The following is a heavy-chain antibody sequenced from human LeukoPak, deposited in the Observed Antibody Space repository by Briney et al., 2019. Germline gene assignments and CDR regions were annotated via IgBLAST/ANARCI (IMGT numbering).Heavy chain of an antibody. D-gene: IGHD3-3*01. CDR1: GFTFSSYG. CDR3: ARASYYDFWSGYYGDPARSNYYYMDV. CDR2: ISAYNGNT. V-gene: IGHV1-18*01. Sequence: PGGSLRLSCAASGFTFSSYGISWVRQAPGQGLEWMGWISAYNGNTNYAQKLQGRVTMTTDTSTSTAYMELRSLRSDDTAVYYCARASYYDFWSGYYGDPARSNYYYMDVWGKGTTVTVSS. J-gene: IGHJ6*03.